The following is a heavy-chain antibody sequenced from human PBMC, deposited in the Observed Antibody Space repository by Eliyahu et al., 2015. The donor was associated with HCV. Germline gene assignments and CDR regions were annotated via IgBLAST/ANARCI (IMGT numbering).Heavy chain of an antibody. CDR1: GGSIXSYY. CDR3: ARLRGPGDVRKAGPRGPQLYGMDV. D-gene: IGHD1-1*01. Sequence: QVQLQESGPGLVKPSETLSLTCTVSGGSIXSYYWXWIRQPPGKGLXWIGYIYYSGSTNYNPSLKSRVTISVDTSKNQFSLKLSSVTAADTAVYYCARLRGPGDVRKAGPRGPQLYGMDVWGQGTTVTVSS. V-gene: IGHV4-59*08. CDR2: IYYSGST. J-gene: IGHJ6*02.